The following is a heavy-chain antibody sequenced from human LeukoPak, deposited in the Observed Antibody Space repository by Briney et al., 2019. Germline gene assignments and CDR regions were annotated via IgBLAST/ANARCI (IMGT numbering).Heavy chain of an antibody. D-gene: IGHD6-6*01. CDR1: GYTFTSYC. V-gene: IGHV1-2*02. CDR3: AREYSSSSFWFDP. Sequence: ASVKVSCKASGYTFTSYCISWVRQAPGQGLEWMGWINPNSGGTNYAQKFQGRVTMTRDTSISTAYMALSRLRSDDTAVYYCAREYSSSSFWFDPWGQGTLVTVSS. CDR2: INPNSGGT. J-gene: IGHJ5*02.